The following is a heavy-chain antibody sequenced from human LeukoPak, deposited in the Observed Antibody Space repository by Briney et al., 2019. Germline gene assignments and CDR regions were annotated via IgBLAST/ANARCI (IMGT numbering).Heavy chain of an antibody. CDR1: GGSISSGGYY. V-gene: IGHV4-39*07. CDR3: ARVRSGYYPTPGYFDY. J-gene: IGHJ4*02. D-gene: IGHD3-22*01. Sequence: MSSETLSLTCTVSGGSISSGGYYWSWIRQPPGKGLEWIGEINHSGSTNYNPSLKSRVTISVDTSKNQFSLKLSSVTAADTAVYYCARVRSGYYPTPGYFDYWGQGTLVTVSS. CDR2: INHSGST.